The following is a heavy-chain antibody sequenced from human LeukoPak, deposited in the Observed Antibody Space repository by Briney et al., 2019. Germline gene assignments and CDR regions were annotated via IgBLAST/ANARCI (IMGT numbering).Heavy chain of an antibody. D-gene: IGHD3-9*01. CDR2: ISGSGGNT. J-gene: IGHJ4*02. V-gene: IGHV3-23*01. CDR1: GFTFSSYA. Sequence: PGGSLRLSCAASGFTFSSYAMTWVRQAPGKGLEWVSGISGSGGNTYYADSVKGRFTISRDNSKNTLYLQMNSLRAEDTAVYYCARDYSYDILTGYYNRGVKGVFDYWGQGTLVTVSS. CDR3: ARDYSYDILTGYYNRGVKGVFDY.